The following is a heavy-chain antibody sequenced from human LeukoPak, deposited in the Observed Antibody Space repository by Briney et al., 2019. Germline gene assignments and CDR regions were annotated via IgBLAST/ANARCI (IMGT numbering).Heavy chain of an antibody. CDR2: INHSGST. J-gene: IGHJ4*02. CDR3: RSRPRYSSGWQGDY. D-gene: IGHD6-19*01. V-gene: IGHV4-34*08. CDR1: GFTFSDYT. Sequence: GSLRLSCAASGFTFSDYTMNWVRQPPGKGLERIGEINHSGSTNYNPSLKSRVTISVDTSKNQFSLKLSSVTAADTAVYYCRSRPRYSSGWQGDYWGQGTLVTVSS.